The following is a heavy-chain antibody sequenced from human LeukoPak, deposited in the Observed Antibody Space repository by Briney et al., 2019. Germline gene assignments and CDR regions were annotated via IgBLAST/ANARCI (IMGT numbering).Heavy chain of an antibody. CDR2: INPSGGST. V-gene: IGHV1-46*01. CDR3: ALLGYCSGDSCRPFDY. D-gene: IGHD2-15*01. Sequence: ASVKVSCKASGYTFTSYYMHWVRQAPGQGLEWMGIINPSGGSTSYAQKFQGRVTMTRDTSISTAYMELSRLRSDDTAVYYCALLGYCSGDSCRPFDYWGQGTLVTVSS. J-gene: IGHJ4*02. CDR1: GYTFTSYY.